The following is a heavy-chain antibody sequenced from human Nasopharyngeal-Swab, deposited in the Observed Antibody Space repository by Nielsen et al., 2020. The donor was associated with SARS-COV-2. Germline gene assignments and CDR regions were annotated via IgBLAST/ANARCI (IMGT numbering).Heavy chain of an antibody. V-gene: IGHV3-30-3*01. CDR1: GFTFSRYT. Sequence: GESLKLPCAASGFTFSRYTLHWVRQAPGKGLEWVAVISYDGSNKYYADSVKGRFTISRDISKNTLYLQMNSLRAEDTAVFYCASTPLDSSGYYYAFHYWGRGTLVTVSS. D-gene: IGHD3-22*01. CDR3: ASTPLDSSGYYYAFHY. CDR2: ISYDGSNK. J-gene: IGHJ4*02.